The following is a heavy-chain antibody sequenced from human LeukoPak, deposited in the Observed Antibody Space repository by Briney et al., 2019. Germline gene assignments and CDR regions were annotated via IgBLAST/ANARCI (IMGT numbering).Heavy chain of an antibody. CDR3: ASSHDSSGND. V-gene: IGHV3-7*01. Sequence: GGSLRLSCAASGFNFGTYWMSWVGQAPGKGLEWLANIRQDGSVKFYVDSVKGRFTISRDNAKSPRYLQMNSLRVEDTAVYYCASSHDSSGNDWGHGTLVTVSS. D-gene: IGHD3-22*01. J-gene: IGHJ4*01. CDR2: IRQDGSVK. CDR1: GFNFGTYW.